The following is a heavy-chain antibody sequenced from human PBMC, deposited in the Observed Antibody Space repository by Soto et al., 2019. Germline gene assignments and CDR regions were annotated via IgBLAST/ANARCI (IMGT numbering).Heavy chain of an antibody. CDR1: GFTFSSYG. Sequence: GGSLRLSCAASGFTFSSYGMHWVRQAPGKGLEWVAVISYDGSNKYYADSVKGRFTISRDNSKNTLYLQMNSLRAEDTAVYYCAKDTGYYYYYYMDVWGKGTTVTVSS. D-gene: IGHD2-8*02. CDR3: AKDTGYYYYYYMDV. V-gene: IGHV3-30*18. J-gene: IGHJ6*03. CDR2: ISYDGSNK.